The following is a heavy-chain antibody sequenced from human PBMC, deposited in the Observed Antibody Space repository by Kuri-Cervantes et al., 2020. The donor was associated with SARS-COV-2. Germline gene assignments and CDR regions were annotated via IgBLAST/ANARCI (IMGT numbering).Heavy chain of an antibody. D-gene: IGHD3-16*02. J-gene: IGHJ4*02. CDR1: GFTFSSYA. Sequence: SLKISCAASGFTFSSYAMHWVRPAPGKGLEWVAVISNDGSNKYYADSVKGRFTISRDNSKNTLYLQMNSLRAEDTAVYYCARSYYDYIWGSYRPEALDYWGQGTLVTVSS. CDR3: ARSYYDYIWGSYRPEALDY. V-gene: IGHV3-30-3*01. CDR2: ISNDGSNK.